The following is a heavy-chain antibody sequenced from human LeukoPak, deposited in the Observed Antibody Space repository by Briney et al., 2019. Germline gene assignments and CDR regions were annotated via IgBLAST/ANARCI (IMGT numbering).Heavy chain of an antibody. J-gene: IGHJ5*02. V-gene: IGHV1-18*01. CDR1: GYTFTSYG. CDR2: ISAYNGKT. CDR3: ARDKEGNWFDP. Sequence: AXVKVSCKASGYTFTSYGISWVRQAPGQGLEWMGWISAYNGKTNYAQKLQGRVTMTTDTSTSTAYMELRSLRSDDTAVYYCARDKEGNWFDPWGQGTLVTVSS.